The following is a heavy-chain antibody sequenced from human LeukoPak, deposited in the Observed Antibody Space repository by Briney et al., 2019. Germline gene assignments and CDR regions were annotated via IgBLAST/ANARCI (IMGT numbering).Heavy chain of an antibody. CDR1: GYTFTSYG. D-gene: IGHD3-22*01. J-gene: IGHJ4*02. Sequence: GASVKVSCKASGYTFTSYGISWVRQAPGQGLEWVGWVSAYNGNTNYAQKLRGRVTMTTDTSTSTAYMELRSLRSDDTAVYYCARDSITMIEYSDYWGQGTLVTVSS. V-gene: IGHV1-18*01. CDR2: VSAYNGNT. CDR3: ARDSITMIEYSDY.